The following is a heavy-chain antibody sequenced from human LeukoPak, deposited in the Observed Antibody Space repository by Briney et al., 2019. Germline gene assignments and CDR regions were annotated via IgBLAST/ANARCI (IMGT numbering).Heavy chain of an antibody. CDR3: ARYSSSSGGAAYYLDY. V-gene: IGHV3-74*01. J-gene: IGHJ4*01. CDR2: ISGDGSVT. CDR1: GFTLRNYW. D-gene: IGHD6-6*01. Sequence: GGSLRLSCTASGFTLRNYWMHWVRQVPGKRLVWVSRISGDGSVTNYADSVQGRFTISRDNAKNILYLQSNSLRSEDTPVYYCARYSSSSGGAAYYLDYWGHGTLVTVSS.